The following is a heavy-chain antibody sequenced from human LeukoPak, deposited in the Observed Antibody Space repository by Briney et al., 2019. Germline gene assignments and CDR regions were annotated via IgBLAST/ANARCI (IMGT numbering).Heavy chain of an antibody. CDR2: IYTSGST. J-gene: IGHJ4*02. D-gene: IGHD3-22*01. Sequence: PSETLSLTCTVSGGSISSYYWSRIRQPAGKGLEWIGRIYTSGSTYYNPSLKSRVTISVDTSKNQFSLKLSSVTAADTAVYYCATLGFSSGYYYYFDHWGQGTLVTVSS. V-gene: IGHV4-4*07. CDR3: ATLGFSSGYYYYFDH. CDR1: GGSISSYY.